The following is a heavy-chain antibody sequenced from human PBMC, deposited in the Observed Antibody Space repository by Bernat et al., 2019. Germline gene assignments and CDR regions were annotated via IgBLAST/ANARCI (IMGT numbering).Heavy chain of an antibody. D-gene: IGHD3-3*01. CDR1: GFTFSSYG. V-gene: IGHV3-33*01. CDR3: AREIRGRAFDI. Sequence: QVQLVESGGGVVQPGRSLRLSCAASGFTFSSYGMHWVRQAPGKGLEWVAVIWYDGSNKYYADSVKGRFTISRDNSKNTLYLQMNSLRAEDTAVYYCAREIRGRAFDIWGQGTMVTVSS. J-gene: IGHJ3*02. CDR2: IWYDGSNK.